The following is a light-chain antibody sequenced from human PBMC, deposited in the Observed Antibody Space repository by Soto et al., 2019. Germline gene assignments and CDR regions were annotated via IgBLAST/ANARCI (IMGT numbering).Light chain of an antibody. J-gene: IGKJ3*01. CDR1: QSISSY. V-gene: IGKV1-39*01. CDR3: QHSYSTRFS. CDR2: AAS. Sequence: DIQMTQSPSSLSASVGDRVTITCRASQSISSYLNWYQQKPGKAPKLLIYAASSLQSGVPSRFSGSGSGTDFTLTISSLQPEDFATYYYQHSYSTRFSFGPGTKVDIK.